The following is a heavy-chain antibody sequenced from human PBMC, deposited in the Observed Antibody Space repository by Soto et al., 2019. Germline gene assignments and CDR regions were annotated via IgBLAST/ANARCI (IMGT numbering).Heavy chain of an antibody. CDR3: ARDHPKYYDYIWGDYLYMDV. D-gene: IGHD3-16*01. CDR2: IYYSGST. Sequence: SETLSLTCTVSGGSISSYYWSWIRQPPGKGLEWIGYIYYSGSTNYNPSLKSRVTISVDTSKNQFSLKLSSVTAADTAVYYCARDHPKYYDYIWGDYLYMDVWGKGTTVTVSS. V-gene: IGHV4-59*01. J-gene: IGHJ6*03. CDR1: GGSISSYY.